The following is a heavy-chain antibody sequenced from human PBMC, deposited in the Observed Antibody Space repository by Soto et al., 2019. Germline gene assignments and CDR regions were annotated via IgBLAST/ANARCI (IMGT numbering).Heavy chain of an antibody. J-gene: IGHJ4*02. V-gene: IGHV3-74*01. Sequence: EVQLVESGGGLVQPGGSLRLSCVASGFTFNIYWMHWVRQAPGKGLEWVSRIDNDGRATTYADSVKGRFTISRENAKHTLLLQMNTLRVDDTAVYYCARDNWNSYWGQGTLVTVSS. D-gene: IGHD1-1*01. CDR1: GFTFNIYW. CDR2: IDNDGRAT. CDR3: ARDNWNSY.